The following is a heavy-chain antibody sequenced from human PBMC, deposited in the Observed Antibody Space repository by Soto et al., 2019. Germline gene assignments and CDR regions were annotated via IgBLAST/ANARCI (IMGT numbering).Heavy chain of an antibody. CDR1: GGSISSYY. Sequence: SETLSLTCTVSGGSISSYYWSWIRQPPGEAMEWIGYVYYTGSTNYNPSLMSRVTMSLDTSKNQFSLRLSSVTAADTAVYYCAAYCTTTSCFRGFAIWGQGTTVIVSS. D-gene: IGHD2-2*01. CDR3: AAYCTTTSCFRGFAI. J-gene: IGHJ3*02. CDR2: VYYTGST. V-gene: IGHV4-59*08.